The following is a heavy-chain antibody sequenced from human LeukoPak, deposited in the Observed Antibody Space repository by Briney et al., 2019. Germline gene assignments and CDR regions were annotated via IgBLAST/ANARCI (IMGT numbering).Heavy chain of an antibody. J-gene: IGHJ4*02. Sequence: ASVKVSCKASGYTFTSYDINWVRQASGQGLEWMGWMNPNSGNTGYAQKFQGRVTMTRNTSISTAYMELSSLRSKDTAVYYCARVVGYAEAHFDYWGQGTLVTVSS. CDR2: MNPNSGNT. CDR3: ARVVGYAEAHFDY. CDR1: GYTFTSYD. D-gene: IGHD3-16*01. V-gene: IGHV1-8*01.